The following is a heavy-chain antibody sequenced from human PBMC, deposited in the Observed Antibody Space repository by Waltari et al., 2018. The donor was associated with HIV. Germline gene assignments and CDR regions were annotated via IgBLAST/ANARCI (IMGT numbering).Heavy chain of an antibody. CDR2: IKRNSDGGTI. CDR3: TASGV. J-gene: IGHJ6*02. Sequence: EVQLVESGGGLVKLGGSLGTPCAAPGSIVTDAWMSWVRQAPGKGLEWVGRIKRNSDGGTIDYAAPVKGRFTILRDDSKNTLHLQMNNLKTEDTAVYYCTASGVWGQGTTVTVSS. CDR1: GSIVTDAW. V-gene: IGHV3-15*01. D-gene: IGHD3-10*01.